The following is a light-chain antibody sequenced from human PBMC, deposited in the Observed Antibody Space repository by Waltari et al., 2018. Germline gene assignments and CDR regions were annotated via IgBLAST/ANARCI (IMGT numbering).Light chain of an antibody. J-gene: IGKJ2*01. CDR3: QQYNTAPYN. V-gene: IGKV1-5*01. CDR1: QSIGTW. Sequence: DIQMTQSTSSMSASVGDKVTITCQASQSIGTWLSWYQQRPGKTPKPLIYKSSTLERGVPSRFRGSGSGTDFTLTISSLQPEDFATYFCQQYNTAPYNFGQGTRVEIK. CDR2: KSS.